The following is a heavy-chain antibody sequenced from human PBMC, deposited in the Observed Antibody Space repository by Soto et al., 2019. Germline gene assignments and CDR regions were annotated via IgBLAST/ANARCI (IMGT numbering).Heavy chain of an antibody. CDR2: ISGSGGST. D-gene: IGHD2-21*02. Sequence: EVQLLESGGGLVQPGGSLRLSCVASGFTFSGNVMSWVRQAPGKGLEWISIISGSGGSTYYTDSVKGRFTISRDNCNNTLYLQMHSLTAADTAVYYCAKNGCGGDCYSSVAGNWFDPWGQGTLVTVSS. J-gene: IGHJ5*02. CDR3: AKNGCGGDCYSSVAGNWFDP. CDR1: GFTFSGNV. V-gene: IGHV3-23*01.